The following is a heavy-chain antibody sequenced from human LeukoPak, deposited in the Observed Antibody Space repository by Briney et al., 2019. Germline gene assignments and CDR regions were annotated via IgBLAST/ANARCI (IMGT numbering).Heavy chain of an antibody. CDR1: GFTFSSYA. V-gene: IGHV3-23*01. Sequence: QPGGSLRLSCAASGFTFSSYAMSWVRQAPGKGLEWASGISGSGGSTYYADSVKGRFTISRDNSKNTLYPQLNSLRVEDTAVYYCAKDIQLWLEGEGYWGQGTLVTVSS. D-gene: IGHD5-18*01. J-gene: IGHJ4*02. CDR2: ISGSGGST. CDR3: AKDIQLWLEGEGY.